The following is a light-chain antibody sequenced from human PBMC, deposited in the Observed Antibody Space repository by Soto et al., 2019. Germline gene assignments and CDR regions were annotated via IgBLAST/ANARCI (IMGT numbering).Light chain of an antibody. J-gene: IGKJ4*01. Sequence: VLTQSPAILSLSPRERATLSCRSSQSDHNYLAWYQQRTCQAPRVLIYDSYNKPTGIAARFSASGSGTDFTLANSRLEPEDFAIYYCQQRMVWPLTSGGGTKVEIK. V-gene: IGKV3-11*01. CDR2: DSY. CDR1: QSDHNY. CDR3: QQRMVWPLT.